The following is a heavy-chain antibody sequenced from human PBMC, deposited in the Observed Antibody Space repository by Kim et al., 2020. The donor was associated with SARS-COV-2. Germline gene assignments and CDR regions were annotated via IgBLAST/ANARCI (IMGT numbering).Heavy chain of an antibody. CDR3: AKSHRIIRGDFDNYFDL. J-gene: IGHJ5*02. CDR1: GFLFNTYS. D-gene: IGHD2-21*01. CDR2: ISDSGRHT. V-gene: IGHV3-21*01. Sequence: GGSLRLSCTGSGFLFNTYSLNWVRQAPGKGPEWVSSISDSGRHTFYADSVQGRFTVSRDNHENSVFLQMNNLGVEDTALYYCAKSHRIIRGDFDNYFDLWGRGTLVTVSS.